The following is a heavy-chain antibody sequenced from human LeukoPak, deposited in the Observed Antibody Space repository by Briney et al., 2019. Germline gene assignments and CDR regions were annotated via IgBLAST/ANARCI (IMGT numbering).Heavy chain of an antibody. CDR2: ISGSGGAT. J-gene: IGHJ4*02. CDR3: ARNYYEPTYDYYFDC. Sequence: GGSLRLSCAASGFTFNNYAMSWVRQAPGKGLEWVSAISGSGGATYYADSVKGRFTISRDNSKNTLYLQMNSLRAEDTALYYCARNYYEPTYDYYFDCWGQGTLVTVSS. CDR1: GFTFNNYA. D-gene: IGHD1-26*01. V-gene: IGHV3-23*01.